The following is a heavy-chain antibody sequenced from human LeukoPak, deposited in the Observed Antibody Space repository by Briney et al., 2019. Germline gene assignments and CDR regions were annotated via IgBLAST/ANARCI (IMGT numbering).Heavy chain of an antibody. CDR2: IYYSGST. J-gene: IGHJ2*01. D-gene: IGHD6-6*01. CDR1: GGSISSYY. Sequence: SETLSLTCTVSGGSISSYYWSWIRQPPGKGLEWIGYIYYSGSTNYNPSLKSRVTISVDTSKNQFSLKLSSVTAADTAVYYCARDPEYSSSYWYFDLWGRGTLVTVSS. V-gene: IGHV4-59*01. CDR3: ARDPEYSSSYWYFDL.